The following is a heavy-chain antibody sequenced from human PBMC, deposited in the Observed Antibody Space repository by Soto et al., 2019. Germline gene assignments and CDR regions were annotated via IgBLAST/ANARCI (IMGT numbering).Heavy chain of an antibody. CDR2: ISWNSGSI. CDR3: AKVITIFGGLTGDAFDI. V-gene: IGHV3-9*01. CDR1: GFTFDDYA. J-gene: IGHJ3*02. D-gene: IGHD3-3*01. Sequence: GGSLRLSCAASGFTFDDYAMHWVRQAPGKGLEWVSGISWNSGSIGYADSVKGRFTISRDNAKNSLYLQMNSLRADDTALYYCAKVITIFGGLTGDAFDIWGQGTMVTVSS.